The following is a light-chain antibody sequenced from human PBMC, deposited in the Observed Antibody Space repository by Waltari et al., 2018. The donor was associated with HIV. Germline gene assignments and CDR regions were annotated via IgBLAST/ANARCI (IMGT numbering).Light chain of an antibody. CDR3: AAWDNSLSVLVV. J-gene: IGLJ2*01. V-gene: IGLV1-47*01. CDR1: SSNIGSNY. CDR2: VNN. Sequence: QSVLTQTPSASGTPGQRVTISCSGSSSNIGSNYVYWYQQLPGTAPKLRFYVNNQRPSGVPDRFSGSKSGTSASLAISGLRSEDEADYYCAAWDNSLSVLVVFGGGTKLTVL.